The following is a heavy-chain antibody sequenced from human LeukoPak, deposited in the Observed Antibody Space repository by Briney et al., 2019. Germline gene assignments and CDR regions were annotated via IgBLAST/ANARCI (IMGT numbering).Heavy chain of an antibody. V-gene: IGHV4-31*03. Sequence: SQTLSLTCTVSGGSISSGGYYWSWIRQHPGKGLEWIGYIYYSGSTYYNPSLKSRVTISADTSKNQFSLKLSSVTAADTAVYYCARAISETMVRGVIGHWFDPWGQGTLVTVSS. CDR1: GGSISSGGYY. CDR2: IYYSGST. D-gene: IGHD3-10*01. CDR3: ARAISETMVRGVIGHWFDP. J-gene: IGHJ5*02.